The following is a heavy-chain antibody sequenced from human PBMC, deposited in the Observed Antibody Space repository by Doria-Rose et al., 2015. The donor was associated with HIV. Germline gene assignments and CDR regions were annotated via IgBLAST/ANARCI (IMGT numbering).Heavy chain of an antibody. CDR2: IFSDDER. V-gene: IGHV2-26*01. CDR1: GVSLSSPGMG. CDR3: ARIKSSRWYHKYYFDF. D-gene: IGHD6-13*01. J-gene: IGHJ4*02. Sequence: SGPVLVKPTETLTLTCTVSGVSLSSPGMGVSWIRQPPGKALEWLANIFSDDERSYKPSLKSRLTISMGSSNSQVVLTMTDMDPVDTATYYCARIKSSRWYHKYYFDFWGQGTLVIVSA.